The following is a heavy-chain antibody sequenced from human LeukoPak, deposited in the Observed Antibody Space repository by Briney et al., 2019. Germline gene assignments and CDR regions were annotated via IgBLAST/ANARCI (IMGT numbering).Heavy chain of an antibody. J-gene: IGHJ3*02. V-gene: IGHV1-18*01. D-gene: IGHD1-26*01. CDR2: ISAYNGNT. CDR1: GYTFTSYG. CDR3: ARGGYRGTFFGVFDI. Sequence: ASVKVSCKASGYTFTSYGISWVRQAPGQGLEWMGWISAYNGNTNYAQKLQGRVTMTRSISTNTAYMELSGLRSEDTAIYYCARGGYRGTFFGVFDIWGQGTMVTVSS.